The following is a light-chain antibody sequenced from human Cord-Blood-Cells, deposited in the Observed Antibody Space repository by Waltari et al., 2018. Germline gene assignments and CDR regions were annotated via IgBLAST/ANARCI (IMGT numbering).Light chain of an antibody. Sequence: QSALTQPASVSGSPGQSTTISCTATSSDVGSYNLDSWYQQHPGKAPKLMIYEGRKRPSGVSNRFSGSKSGNTASLTISGLQAEDEADYYCCSYAGSSSLYVFGTGTKVTVL. J-gene: IGLJ1*01. CDR1: SSDVGSYNL. CDR3: CSYAGSSSLYV. V-gene: IGLV2-23*01. CDR2: EGR.